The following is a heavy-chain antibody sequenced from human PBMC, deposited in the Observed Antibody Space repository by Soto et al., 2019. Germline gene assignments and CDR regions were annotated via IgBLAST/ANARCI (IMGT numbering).Heavy chain of an antibody. J-gene: IGHJ6*02. CDR3: AKEGGYSYYGMDV. Sequence: GGSLRLSCAASGFTFSSYGMHWVRQAPGKGLEWVAVISYDGGNKYYADSVKGRFTISRDNSKNTLYLQMNSLRAEDTAVYYCAKEGGYSYYGMDVWGQGTTVTVS. CDR1: GFTFSSYG. V-gene: IGHV3-30*18. CDR2: ISYDGGNK. D-gene: IGHD2-15*01.